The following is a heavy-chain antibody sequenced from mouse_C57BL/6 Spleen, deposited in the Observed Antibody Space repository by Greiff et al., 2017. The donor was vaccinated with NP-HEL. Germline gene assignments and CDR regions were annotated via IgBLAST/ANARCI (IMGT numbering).Heavy chain of an antibody. D-gene: IGHD2-5*01. J-gene: IGHJ2*01. CDR1: GYTFTSYW. CDR3: ARYYSNYAFDY. CDR2: IDPSDSYT. V-gene: IGHV1-69*01. Sequence: QVQLQQPGAELVMPGASVKLSCKASGYTFTSYWMHWVKQRPGQGLEWIGEIDPSDSYTNYNQKFKGKSTLTVDKSSSPAYMQLSSLTSEDSAVYYCARYYSNYAFDYWGQGTTLTVSS.